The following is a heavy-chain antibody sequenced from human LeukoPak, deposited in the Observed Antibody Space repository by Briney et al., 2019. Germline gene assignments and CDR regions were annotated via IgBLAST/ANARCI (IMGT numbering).Heavy chain of an antibody. CDR2: ISAYNGNT. CDR3: ATTVTTRRIYYYGMDV. J-gene: IGHJ6*02. V-gene: IGHV1-18*01. Sequence: ASVKVSRKASGYTFTSYGISWVRQAPGQGLEWMGWISAYNGNTNYAQKLQGRVTMTTDTSTSTAYMELSSLRSEDTAVYYCATTVTTRRIYYYGMDVWGQGTTVTVSS. D-gene: IGHD4-17*01. CDR1: GYTFTSYG.